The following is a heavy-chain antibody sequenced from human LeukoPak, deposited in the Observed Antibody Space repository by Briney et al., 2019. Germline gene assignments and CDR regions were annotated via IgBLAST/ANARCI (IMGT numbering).Heavy chain of an antibody. CDR3: VKGQGIVVVVAVYFDY. CDR2: ISSNGGST. J-gene: IGHJ4*02. D-gene: IGHD2-15*01. CDR1: GFTFSSYA. V-gene: IGHV3-64D*09. Sequence: GSLRLSCSASGFTFSSYAMHWVRQAPGKGLEYVSAISSNGGSTYYADSVKGRFTISRDNSKNTLYLQMSSLRAEDTAVYYCVKGQGIVVVVAVYFDYWGQGTLVTVSS.